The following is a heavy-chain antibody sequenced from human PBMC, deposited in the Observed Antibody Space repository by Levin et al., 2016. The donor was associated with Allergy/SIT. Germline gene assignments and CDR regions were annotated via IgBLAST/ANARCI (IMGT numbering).Heavy chain of an antibody. Sequence: GESLKISCAASGFTFSAYGMHWVRQAPGKGLEWVAVISYDGSNKYYANSVKGRFTISRDNSKNMLYLQMNSLRAEDTAVYYCAKDFRFLAKFDWSDLIDYWGQGTLVTVSS. CDR2: ISYDGSNK. J-gene: IGHJ4*02. D-gene: IGHD3-9*01. CDR3: AKDFRFLAKFDWSDLIDY. CDR1: GFTFSAYG. V-gene: IGHV3-30*18.